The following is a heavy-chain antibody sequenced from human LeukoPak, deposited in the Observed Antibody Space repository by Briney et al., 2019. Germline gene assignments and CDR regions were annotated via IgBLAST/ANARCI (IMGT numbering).Heavy chain of an antibody. D-gene: IGHD3-9*01. J-gene: IGHJ3*02. CDR1: GFTFTNYN. CDR3: ANFDGDSQAFHI. Sequence: GGSLRLSCAASGFTFTNYNMHWVRQTPGKGLQWVAAILYDGSKKYYADSVKGRFSVYRDNSDYTLYLQMNNLRTDDTALYSCANFDGDSQAFHIWGLGTMVTVSS. CDR2: ILYDGSKK. V-gene: IGHV3-30*18.